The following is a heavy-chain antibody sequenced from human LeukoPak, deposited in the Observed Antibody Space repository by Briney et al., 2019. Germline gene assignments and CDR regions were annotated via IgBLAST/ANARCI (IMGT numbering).Heavy chain of an antibody. CDR2: ITGSGDIT. V-gene: IGHV3-23*01. CDR3: TTEKYGSGSPLYYYYYYMDV. D-gene: IGHD3-10*01. J-gene: IGHJ6*03. CDR1: GFMFRSYG. Sequence: GGTLRLSCAASGFMFRSYGMNWVRQAPGKGLEWVSGITGSGDITYYADSVKGQFTISRDNSKNTLYLQMNSLKTEDTAVYYCTTEKYGSGSPLYYYYYYMDVWGKGTTVTISS.